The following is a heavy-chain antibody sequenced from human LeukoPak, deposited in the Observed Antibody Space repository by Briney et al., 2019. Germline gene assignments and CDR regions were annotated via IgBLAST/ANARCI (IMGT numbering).Heavy chain of an antibody. CDR3: AKSNTESQTTVGN. V-gene: IGHV3-23*01. D-gene: IGHD1-14*01. CDR2: ISGSGGST. J-gene: IGHJ4*02. Sequence: PGESLKISCAASGFTFSSYAMSWVRQAPGKGLEWVSAISGSGGSTYYADSVEGRFTISRDNSKNTLYLQMNSLRAEDTAVYYCAKSNTESQTTVGNWGQGTLVSVSS. CDR1: GFTFSSYA.